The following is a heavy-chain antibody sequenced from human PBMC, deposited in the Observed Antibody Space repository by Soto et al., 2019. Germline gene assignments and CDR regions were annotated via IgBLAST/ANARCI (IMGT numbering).Heavy chain of an antibody. CDR1: GYSFSSYA. Sequence: ASVKVSCKGSGYSFSSYAMHWVRQAPAQRLEWMGWINPGNGNTKYSQKFQGRVTITRDTSASTAYMELSSLRSEDTAVYYCARDPLLYTYDWTRQDDYWGQGTLVTVSS. CDR3: ARDPLLYTYDWTRQDDY. CDR2: INPGNGNT. J-gene: IGHJ4*02. V-gene: IGHV1-3*01. D-gene: IGHD2-2*02.